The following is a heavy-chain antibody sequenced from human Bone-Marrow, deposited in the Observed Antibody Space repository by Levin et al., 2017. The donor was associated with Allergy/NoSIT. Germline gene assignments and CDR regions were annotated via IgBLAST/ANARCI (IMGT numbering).Heavy chain of an antibody. J-gene: IGHJ4*02. Sequence: GGSLRLSCAASGFTFSDYGMSWVRQAPGKGLEWVATISGGGDATYYADSVRGRFTISRDNSKSTLYVQMSSLRAEDTAVYFCAKGQTLQVLTPGDWGQGILVTVSS. V-gene: IGHV3-23*01. CDR3: AKGQTLQVLTPGD. CDR1: GFTFSDYG. D-gene: IGHD5-24*01. CDR2: ISGGGDAT.